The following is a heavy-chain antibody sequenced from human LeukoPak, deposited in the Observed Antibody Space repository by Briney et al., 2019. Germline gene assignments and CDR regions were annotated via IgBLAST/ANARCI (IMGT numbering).Heavy chain of an antibody. Sequence: GASVKVSCKASGYTFTGYYMHWVRQVPGQGLEWMGRIIPILGIANYAQRFQGRVTINADKSTSTAYMELSSLRSEDTAVYYCARPRSMVRGAPGYWGQGTLVTVSS. CDR2: IIPILGIA. CDR1: GYTFTGYY. V-gene: IGHV1-69*02. D-gene: IGHD3-10*01. J-gene: IGHJ4*02. CDR3: ARPRSMVRGAPGY.